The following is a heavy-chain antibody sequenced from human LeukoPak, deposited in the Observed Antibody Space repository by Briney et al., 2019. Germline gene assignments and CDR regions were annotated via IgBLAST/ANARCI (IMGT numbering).Heavy chain of an antibody. Sequence: ASVNVSCKASGYTFTSYGISWVRQAPGQGLEWMGWISAYNGNTNYAQKLQGRVTMTTDTSTSTAYMELRSLRSDDTAMYYCARAPRSIMTFDIWGQGTMVTVSS. J-gene: IGHJ3*02. CDR1: GYTFTSYG. V-gene: IGHV1-18*01. CDR2: ISAYNGNT. D-gene: IGHD3-16*01. CDR3: ARAPRSIMTFDI.